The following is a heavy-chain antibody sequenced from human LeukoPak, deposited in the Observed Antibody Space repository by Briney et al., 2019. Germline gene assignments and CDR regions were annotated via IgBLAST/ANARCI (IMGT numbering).Heavy chain of an antibody. CDR2: INSNSRSI. CDR1: GFTFSGDS. J-gene: IGHJ3*02. D-gene: IGHD7-27*01. CDR3: ARELGTEAFDI. Sequence: GGSLRLSCAASGFTFSGDSVNWVRQAPGKGLEWVSCINSNSRSIFYANSVKGRFTLSRDNAKNSVSLQMESLRVEDTAVYYCARELGTEAFDIWGQGTMVTVSS. V-gene: IGHV3-21*06.